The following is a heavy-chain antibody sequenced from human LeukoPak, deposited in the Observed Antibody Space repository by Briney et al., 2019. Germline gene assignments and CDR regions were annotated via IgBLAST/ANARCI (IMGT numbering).Heavy chain of an antibody. V-gene: IGHV4-34*01. D-gene: IGHD1-1*01. J-gene: IGHJ3*02. CDR2: INHSGST. CDR1: GGSFSGYY. Sequence: SETLSLTCAVYGGSFSGYYWSWIRQPPGKGLEWIGEINHSGSTNYNPSLKSRVTISVDTSKNQFSLKLSSVTAADTAVYYCATVRWNDGDAFDIWGQGTMVTVSS. CDR3: ATVRWNDGDAFDI.